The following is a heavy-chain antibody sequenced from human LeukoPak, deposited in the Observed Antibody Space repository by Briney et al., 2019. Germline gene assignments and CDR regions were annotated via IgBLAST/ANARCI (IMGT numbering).Heavy chain of an antibody. CDR2: IGTAGDT. D-gene: IGHD3-10*01. CDR3: ARAYRITMVRGVYYYYGMDV. V-gene: IGHV3-13*01. Sequence: PGGCLRLSCAASGFTFISYDMHWVRQATGKGLEWVSAIGTAGDTYYPGSVKGRFTISRENAKNSLYLQMNSLRAGDTAVYYCARAYRITMVRGVYYYYGMDVWGQGTTVTVSS. CDR1: GFTFISYD. J-gene: IGHJ6*02.